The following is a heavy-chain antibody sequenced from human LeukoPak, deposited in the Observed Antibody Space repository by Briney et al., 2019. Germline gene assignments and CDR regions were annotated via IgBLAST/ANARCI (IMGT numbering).Heavy chain of an antibody. CDR2: IIPIFGTA. J-gene: IGHJ4*02. CDR3: ARGTMVRGVIIGPLDY. D-gene: IGHD3-10*01. CDR1: GGTFSSYA. V-gene: IGHV1-69*13. Sequence: SVKVSCKASGGTFSSYAISWVRQAPGQGLEWMGGIIPIFGTANYAQKFQGRVTITADESTSTAYMELSSLRSEDTAVYYCARGTMVRGVIIGPLDYWGQGTLVTVSS.